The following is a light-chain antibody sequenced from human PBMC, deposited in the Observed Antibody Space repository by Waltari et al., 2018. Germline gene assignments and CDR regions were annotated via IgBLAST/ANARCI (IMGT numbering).Light chain of an antibody. V-gene: IGKV3-20*01. CDR3: QQYGNSPRT. J-gene: IGKJ1*01. Sequence: ELVLTQYPGTLSLSPGVRATLPCSAIQRVISSYLACYQQKPGQAPRLLIYGASFRATGIPDRFSGSGSGTDFALTISRLEPEYVAVYYCQQYGNSPRTFGQGTKVEI. CDR1: QRVISSY. CDR2: GAS.